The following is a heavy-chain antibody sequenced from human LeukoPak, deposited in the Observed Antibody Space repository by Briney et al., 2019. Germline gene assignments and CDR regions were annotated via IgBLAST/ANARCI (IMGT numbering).Heavy chain of an antibody. D-gene: IGHD3-22*01. CDR3: ARDLRYYYDSSGYYYYYYGMDV. Sequence: GGSLRLSCAASGFAFSSYAMHWVRQAPGKGLELVSVIYSGGSTYYADSVKGRFTISRDNSKNTLYLQMNSLRAEDTAVYYCARDLRYYYDSSGYYYYYYGMDVWGQGTTVTVSS. CDR1: GFAFSSYA. CDR2: IYSGGST. V-gene: IGHV3-53*01. J-gene: IGHJ6*02.